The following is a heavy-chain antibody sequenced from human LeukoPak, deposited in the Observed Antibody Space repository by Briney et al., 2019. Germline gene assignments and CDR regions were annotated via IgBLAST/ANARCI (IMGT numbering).Heavy chain of an antibody. D-gene: IGHD2-2*02. Sequence: SETLSLTCTVSGGSISSGSYYWSWIRQPAGKGLEWIGRIYTSGSTNYNPSLKSRVTISVDTSKNQFSLKLSSVTAADTAVYYCARHRGRLGYCSSTSCYTVDYWGQGTLVTVSS. CDR1: GGSISSGSYY. V-gene: IGHV4-61*02. CDR3: ARHRGRLGYCSSTSCYTVDY. J-gene: IGHJ4*02. CDR2: IYTSGST.